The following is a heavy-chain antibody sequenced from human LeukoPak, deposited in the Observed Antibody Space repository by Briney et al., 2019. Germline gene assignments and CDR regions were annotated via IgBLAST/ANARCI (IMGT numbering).Heavy chain of an antibody. CDR3: ARGAMIVVVTPRGWFDP. Sequence: PSETLSLTCTVSGGSISSYYWSWIRQPPGKGLEWIGEINHSGSTNYNPSPKSRVTISVDTSKNQFSLKLSSVTAADTAVYYCARGAMIVVVTPRGWFDPWGQGTLVTVSS. V-gene: IGHV4-34*01. D-gene: IGHD3-22*01. J-gene: IGHJ5*02. CDR2: INHSGST. CDR1: GGSISSYY.